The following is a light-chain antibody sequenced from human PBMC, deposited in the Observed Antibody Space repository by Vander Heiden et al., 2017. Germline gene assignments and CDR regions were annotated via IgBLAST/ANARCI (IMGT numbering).Light chain of an antibody. CDR1: ALPKQY. J-gene: IGLJ3*02. CDR3: QSADSSGTYEV. Sequence: SYDLLQPPPASAFSGQTARITCSGDALPKQYAYWYQQKPGQAPVLVIYKDSERPSGIPERFSGSSSGTTVTLTISGVQAEDEADYYCQSADSSGTYEVFGGGTKLTVL. CDR2: KDS. V-gene: IGLV3-25*03.